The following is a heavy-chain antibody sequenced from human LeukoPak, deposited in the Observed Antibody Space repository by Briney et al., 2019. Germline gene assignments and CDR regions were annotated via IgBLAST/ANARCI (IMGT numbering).Heavy chain of an antibody. CDR1: GGSISSGDYY. Sequence: SETLSLTCTVSGGSISSGDYYWSWIRQPPGKGLEWIGYIYYSGSTNYNPSLKSRVTISVDTSKNQFSLKLSSVTAADTAVYYCARHSSSGSGYANFDYWGQGTLVTVSS. V-gene: IGHV4-30-4*08. CDR3: ARHSSSGSGYANFDY. D-gene: IGHD2-15*01. CDR2: IYYSGST. J-gene: IGHJ4*02.